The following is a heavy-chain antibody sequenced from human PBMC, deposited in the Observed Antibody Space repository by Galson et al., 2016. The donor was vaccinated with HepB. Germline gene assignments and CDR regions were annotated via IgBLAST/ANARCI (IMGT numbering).Heavy chain of an antibody. J-gene: IGHJ4*02. CDR2: ISGTAIRT. Sequence: SLRLSCAASGFTLSNYEMNWVRQAPGKGLEWVSGISGTAIRTYNADSVKGRFTISRDNSKNTLYLQMNSLRAEDTALYYCAKGGYYDFWTDDFIGNWGQGTLVTVSS. CDR3: AKGGYYDFWTDDFIGN. V-gene: IGHV3-23*01. D-gene: IGHD3/OR15-3a*01. CDR1: GFTLSNYE.